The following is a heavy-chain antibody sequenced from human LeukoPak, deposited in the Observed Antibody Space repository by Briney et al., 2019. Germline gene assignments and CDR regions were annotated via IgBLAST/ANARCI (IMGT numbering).Heavy chain of an antibody. J-gene: IGHJ4*02. V-gene: IGHV4-4*02. CDR2: IYHTGST. Sequence: KPSGTLSLTCAVSGGSITTNWWSWVRQTPGKGLEWIGEIYHTGSTNYNPSLKSRLTLSVDTSKNQLSLNLNSVTAADTAVYYCARAGSWFLDFWGQGTLVTVSS. D-gene: IGHD6-13*01. CDR1: GGSITTNW. CDR3: ARAGSWFLDF.